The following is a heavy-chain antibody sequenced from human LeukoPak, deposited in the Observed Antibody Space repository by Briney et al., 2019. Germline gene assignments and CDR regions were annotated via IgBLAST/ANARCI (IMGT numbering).Heavy chain of an antibody. CDR1: GFTLSSYG. J-gene: IGHJ4*02. CDR3: AKDDYGDYGGFDY. CDR2: ISYDGSNK. V-gene: IGHV3-30*18. D-gene: IGHD4-17*01. Sequence: PGGSLRLSRAASGFTLSSYGMHGVRQAPGKGREWVAVISYDGSNKYYADSVKGRFTISRDNSKNPLYLQMNSLSAEDTAVYYCAKDDYGDYGGFDYWGQGTLVTVSS.